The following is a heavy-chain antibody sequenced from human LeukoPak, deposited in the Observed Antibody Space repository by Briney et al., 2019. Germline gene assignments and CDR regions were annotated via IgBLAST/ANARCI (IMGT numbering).Heavy chain of an antibody. J-gene: IGHJ3*02. CDR1: GGSISSSNW. CDR2: IYHSGSS. V-gene: IGHV4-4*02. Sequence: KPSGTLSLTCAVSGGSISSSNWWSWVCQPPGKGLEWIGEIYHSGSSNYNPSLKSRVTISVDKSKKQFSLNLSSVTAADTAVYYCASKGDLDAFDMWGQGTMVTVSS. CDR3: ASKGDLDAFDM. D-gene: IGHD2-21*02.